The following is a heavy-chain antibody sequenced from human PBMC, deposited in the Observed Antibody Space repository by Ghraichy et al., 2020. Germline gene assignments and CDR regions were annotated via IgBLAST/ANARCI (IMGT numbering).Heavy chain of an antibody. CDR1: GGSISSTSYY. V-gene: IGHV4-39*01. D-gene: IGHD3-22*01. J-gene: IGHJ5*02. CDR2: IYYSGST. CDR3: ARHPITILVAVQNWFDP. Sequence: SETLSLTCTVSGGSISSTSYYWGWIRQPPGKGLEWIGSIYYSGSTFHNPSLKSRVTISVDTSKNQVSLKLSSVTAADTAVYYCARHPITILVAVQNWFDPWGQGTLVTVSS.